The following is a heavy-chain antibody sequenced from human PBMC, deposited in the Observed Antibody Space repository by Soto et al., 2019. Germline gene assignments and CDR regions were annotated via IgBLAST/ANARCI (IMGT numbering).Heavy chain of an antibody. D-gene: IGHD5-18*01. CDR1: GFTFTSSA. J-gene: IGHJ6*02. V-gene: IGHV1-58*01. CDR2: IVVGSGNT. Sequence: VSCKASGFTFTSSAVQWVRQARGQRLEWIGWIVVGSGNTNYAQKFQERVTITRDMSTSTAYMELSSLRSEDTAVYYCAADRPVKSYSYHPTYYYYGMDVWGQGTTVTVSS. CDR3: AADRPVKSYSYHPTYYYYGMDV.